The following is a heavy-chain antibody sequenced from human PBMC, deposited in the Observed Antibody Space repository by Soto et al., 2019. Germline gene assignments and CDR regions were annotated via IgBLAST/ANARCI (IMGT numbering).Heavy chain of an antibody. CDR3: AIEFCSGGNCYTYYFDP. Sequence: GSLRLSCAASGITFNRYWMHWVRHAPGKGLVWVAHINTDGSNTNYADSVKGRFTISRDNAKSTLFLQMNSLRDEDTAVYYCAIEFCSGGNCYTYYFDPWGQGIPVTVSS. V-gene: IGHV3-74*01. CDR2: INTDGSNT. CDR1: GITFNRYW. D-gene: IGHD2-15*01. J-gene: IGHJ5*02.